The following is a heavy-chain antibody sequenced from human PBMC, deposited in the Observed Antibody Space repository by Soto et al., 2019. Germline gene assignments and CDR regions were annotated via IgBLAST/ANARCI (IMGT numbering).Heavy chain of an antibody. CDR1: GYTFTGYY. CDR3: AREAKRWLQLLAY. J-gene: IGHJ4*02. V-gene: IGHV1-2*02. Sequence: GASVKVSCKASGYTFTGYYMHWVRQAPGQGLEWMGGINPNSGGTNYAQKFQGRVTMTRDTSISTAYMELSRLRSDDTAVYYCAREAKRWLQLLAYWGQGTLVTVSS. CDR2: INPNSGGT. D-gene: IGHD5-12*01.